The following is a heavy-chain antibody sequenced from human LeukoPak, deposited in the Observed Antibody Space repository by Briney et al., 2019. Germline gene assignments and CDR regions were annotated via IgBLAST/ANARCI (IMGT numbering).Heavy chain of an antibody. Sequence: ASVRVSCKASGYTFTAYYMHWVRQAPGQGLEWMGWINPNSGATNYAQNFQGRVTMTADTSISTAYLDLSRLTSDDSAVYYCARDPIVQAGYYHGMDVWGQGTTVTVSS. J-gene: IGHJ6*02. CDR1: GYTFTAYY. V-gene: IGHV1-2*02. CDR2: INPNSGAT. D-gene: IGHD2/OR15-2a*01. CDR3: ARDPIVQAGYYHGMDV.